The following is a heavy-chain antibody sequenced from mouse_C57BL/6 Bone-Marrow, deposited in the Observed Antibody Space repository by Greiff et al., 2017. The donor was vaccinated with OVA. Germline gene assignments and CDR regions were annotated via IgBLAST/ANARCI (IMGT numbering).Heavy chain of an antibody. CDR3: TGGYYDYEPLRYYFDY. CDR1: GFTFSNYW. CDR2: IRLKSDNYAT. D-gene: IGHD2-4*01. V-gene: IGHV6-3*01. J-gene: IGHJ2*01. Sequence: DVKLVESGGGLVQPGGSMKLSCVASGFTFSNYWMNWVRQSPEKGLEWVAQIRLKSDNYATHYAESVKGRFTISRDDSKSSVYLQMNHLSAEDTGIYYCTGGYYDYEPLRYYFDYWGQGTTLTVSS.